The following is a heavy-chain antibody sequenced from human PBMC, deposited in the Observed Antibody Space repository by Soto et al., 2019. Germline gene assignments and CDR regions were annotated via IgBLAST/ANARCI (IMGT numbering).Heavy chain of an antibody. CDR2: ITPIFGAA. CDR3: ARGWSYDILTAYSY. V-gene: IGHV1-69*01. J-gene: IGHJ4*02. D-gene: IGHD3-9*01. Sequence: QVQLVQSGAEVKKPGSSVKVSCKASGGTFSNYAISWVRQAPGQGLEWMGGITPIFGAANYAQKFQGRVTITADESTNTAYMALSSLRSEDTALYYCARGWSYDILTAYSYWGQGTLVTVSS. CDR1: GGTFSNYA.